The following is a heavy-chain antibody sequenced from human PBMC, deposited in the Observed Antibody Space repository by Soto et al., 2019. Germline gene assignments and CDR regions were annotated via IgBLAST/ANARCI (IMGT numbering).Heavy chain of an antibody. CDR1: GGSISSSEYY. J-gene: IGHJ4*02. D-gene: IGHD5-18*01. V-gene: IGHV4-39*01. Sequence: LQLEESGPGLVKPSETLSLNCTVSGGSISSSEYYWGWIRQPPGKGLEWIGSIYNTGSTSYNPSLESRVTISVDTSKRQFSLRLSSVTAADTAVYYCARQVDTSTVVFDYWGQGTLVTVSS. CDR3: ARQVDTSTVVFDY. CDR2: IYNTGST.